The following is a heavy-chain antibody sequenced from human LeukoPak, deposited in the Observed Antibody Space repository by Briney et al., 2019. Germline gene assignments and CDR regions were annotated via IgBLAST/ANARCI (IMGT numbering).Heavy chain of an antibody. CDR2: INWNGGNT. CDR3: ARLPPDDYGDYYYFDY. J-gene: IGHJ4*02. V-gene: IGHV3-20*04. D-gene: IGHD4-17*01. CDR1: GFTVDDYG. Sequence: GGSLRLSCAASGFTVDDYGMNWVRQAPGKGLEWDSAINWNGGNTNYADSVKGRFTISRDNAKNSLYLQMNSLRAEDTALYYCARLPPDDYGDYYYFDYWGQGTLVTVSS.